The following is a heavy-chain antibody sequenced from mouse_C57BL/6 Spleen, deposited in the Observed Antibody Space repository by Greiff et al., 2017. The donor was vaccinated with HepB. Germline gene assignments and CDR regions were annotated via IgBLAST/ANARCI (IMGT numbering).Heavy chain of an antibody. CDR3: ASAEDGYYSFAY. Sequence: VQLQQSGPELVKPGASVKISCKASGYAFSSSWMNWVKQRPGKGLEWIGRIYPGDGDTNYNGKFKGKATLTADKSSSTAYMQLSSLTSEDSAVYFCASAEDGYYSFAYWGQGTLVTVSA. CDR2: IYPGDGDT. J-gene: IGHJ3*01. D-gene: IGHD2-3*01. V-gene: IGHV1-82*01. CDR1: GYAFSSSW.